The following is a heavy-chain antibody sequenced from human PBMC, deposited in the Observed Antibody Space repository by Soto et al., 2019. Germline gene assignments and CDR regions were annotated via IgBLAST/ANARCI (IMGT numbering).Heavy chain of an antibody. CDR1: GGSVNGYY. CDR2: INHTGGT. Sequence: SETLSLTCAVYGGSVNGYYWNWIRQPPGKGLEWIGEINHTGGTHYNPSLKSRVTMSVDTSKNQFSLRLSSVTAADTAIYYCASRRGGHSFGPEGFWFDPWGQGTLVTVSS. J-gene: IGHJ5*02. V-gene: IGHV4-34*01. CDR3: ASRRGGHSFGPEGFWFDP. D-gene: IGHD5-12*01.